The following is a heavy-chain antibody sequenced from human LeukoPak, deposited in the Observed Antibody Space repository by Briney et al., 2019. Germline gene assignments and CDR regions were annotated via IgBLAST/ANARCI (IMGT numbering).Heavy chain of an antibody. Sequence: SETLSLTCTVSGGSISSYYWSWIRQPPGKGLEGIGYIYYSGSTNYNPSLKSRVTISVDTSKNQFSLKLSSVTAADTAVYYCARETIYWDYGFDYWGQGTLVTVSS. CDR2: IYYSGST. CDR3: ARETIYWDYGFDY. D-gene: IGHD4-17*01. V-gene: IGHV4-59*01. CDR1: GGSISSYY. J-gene: IGHJ4*02.